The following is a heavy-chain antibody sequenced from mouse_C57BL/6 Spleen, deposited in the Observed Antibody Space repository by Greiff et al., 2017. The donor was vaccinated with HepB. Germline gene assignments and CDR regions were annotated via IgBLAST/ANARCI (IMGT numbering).Heavy chain of an antibody. CDR2: ISSGGDYI. CDR1: GFTFSSYA. Sequence: EVKVVESGEGLVKPGGSLKLSCAASGFTFSSYAMSWVRQTPEKRLEWVAYISSGGDYIYYADTVKGRFTISRDNARNTLYLQMSSLKSEDTAMYYCTRDRGNYIPYWGQGTLVTVSA. V-gene: IGHV5-9-1*02. J-gene: IGHJ3*01. CDR3: TRDRGNYIPY. D-gene: IGHD2-1*01.